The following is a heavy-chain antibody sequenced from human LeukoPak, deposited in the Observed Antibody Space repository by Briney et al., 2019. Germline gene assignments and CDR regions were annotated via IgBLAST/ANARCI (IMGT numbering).Heavy chain of an antibody. D-gene: IGHD3-22*01. CDR2: IRYDGSNK. Sequence: GGSLRLSCAASGFTFSSYGMHWVRQAPGKGLEWVAFIRYDGSNKYYADSVEGRFTISRDNSKNTLYLQMNSLRAEDTAVYYCAKDHRHYYDSSGYYDYYYYYMDVWGKGTTVTVSS. CDR1: GFTFSSYG. CDR3: AKDHRHYYDSSGYYDYYYYYMDV. V-gene: IGHV3-30*02. J-gene: IGHJ6*03.